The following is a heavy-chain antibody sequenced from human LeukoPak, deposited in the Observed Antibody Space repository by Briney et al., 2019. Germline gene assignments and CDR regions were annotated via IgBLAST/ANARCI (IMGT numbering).Heavy chain of an antibody. J-gene: IGHJ4*02. Sequence: TSETLSLTCTVSGGSISSYYWSWIRQPPGKGLEWIGYIYYSGSTNYNPSLKSRVTISVDTSKNQFSLKLSSVTAADTAVYYCARLELIAAAGFDYWGQGTLVTVSS. V-gene: IGHV4-59*08. D-gene: IGHD6-13*01. CDR3: ARLELIAAAGFDY. CDR2: IYYSGST. CDR1: GGSISSYY.